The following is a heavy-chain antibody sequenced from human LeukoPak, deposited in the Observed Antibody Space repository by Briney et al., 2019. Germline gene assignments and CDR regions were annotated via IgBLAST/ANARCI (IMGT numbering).Heavy chain of an antibody. D-gene: IGHD3-10*01. J-gene: IGHJ6*03. Sequence: GGSLRLSCAAYGFTFSDYYMSWIRQAPGKGLEWVSYISSSGSTIYYADSVKGRFTISRDNAKNSLYLQMNSLRAEDTAVYYCAREYYYGSASMDVWGKGTTVTVSS. CDR3: AREYYYGSASMDV. CDR2: ISSSGSTI. V-gene: IGHV3-11*04. CDR1: GFTFSDYY.